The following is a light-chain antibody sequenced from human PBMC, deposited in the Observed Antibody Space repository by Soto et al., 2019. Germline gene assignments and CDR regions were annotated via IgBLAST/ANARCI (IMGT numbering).Light chain of an antibody. CDR2: GAS. CDR1: QSVSSSY. J-gene: IGKJ5*01. Sequence: EIVLTQSPGTLSLSPGERATLSSRASQSVSSSYLAWYQQKPGQAPSLLIYGASSRATGIPDRFSGSGSGTDFTLTISRLEPEDFSVYYCQQYGSSPPITFGQGTRLEIK. CDR3: QQYGSSPPIT. V-gene: IGKV3-20*01.